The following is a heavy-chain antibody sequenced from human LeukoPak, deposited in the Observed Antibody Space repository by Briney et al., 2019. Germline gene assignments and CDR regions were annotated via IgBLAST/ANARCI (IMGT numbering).Heavy chain of an antibody. CDR1: GFTFSSYA. CDR2: ISASGGGT. D-gene: IGHD3-10*01. V-gene: IGHV3-23*01. CDR3: AKEIAGSYYLFDD. Sequence: PGGSLRLSCTASGFTFSSYALSWVRQAPGKGLEWVSAISASGGGTYYTDSVKGRFTISRGNSKNTLYLQMNSLRAEDTALYYCAKEIAGSYYLFDDWGQGTLVTVSS. J-gene: IGHJ4*02.